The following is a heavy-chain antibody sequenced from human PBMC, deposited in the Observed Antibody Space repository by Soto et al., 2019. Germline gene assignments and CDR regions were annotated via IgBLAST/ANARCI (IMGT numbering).Heavy chain of an antibody. Sequence: EVQLVESGGGLVQPGGSLKLSCAASGFTFSGSAMHWVRQASGKGLEWVGRIRSKSNSYATAYAASVKGRFTISRDDSKNTAYLQMISLKTEDTAVYYCTRSVTGTIAHFDYWGLGTLVTVSS. V-gene: IGHV3-73*02. J-gene: IGHJ4*02. CDR3: TRSVTGTIAHFDY. CDR2: IRSKSNSYAT. CDR1: GFTFSGSA. D-gene: IGHD1-7*01.